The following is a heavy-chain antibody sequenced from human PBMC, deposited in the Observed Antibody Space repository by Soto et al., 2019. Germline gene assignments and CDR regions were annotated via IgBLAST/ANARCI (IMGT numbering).Heavy chain of an antibody. CDR1: GFKFPDYH. CDR3: ACVAPTIFGAQFHQNLVDV. J-gene: IGHJ6*02. V-gene: IGHV3-11*06. CDR2: ISSSGTYT. D-gene: IGHD3-3*01. Sequence: QMQLVQSGGGLVEPGGSLRLSCAASGFKFPDYHMTWIRQAQGKGLEWISYISSSGTYTTYTDSVKGRFTVSRDNAKNSQYLQMNSLTGEDTAIYYCACVAPTIFGAQFHQNLVDVWGQGNTVTVAS.